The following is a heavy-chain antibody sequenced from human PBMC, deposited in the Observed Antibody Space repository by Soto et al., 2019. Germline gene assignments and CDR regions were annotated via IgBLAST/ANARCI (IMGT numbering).Heavy chain of an antibody. D-gene: IGHD2-8*01. J-gene: IGHJ4*02. CDR1: GFIFSDYA. CDR2: ISDDGKNK. V-gene: IGHV3-30*03. CDR3: ARVREDLVLLVALDY. Sequence: QVQLVESGGGVVQPGRSLRLSCAASGFIFSDYAMHWVRQAPGKGLEWVAVISDDGKNKYYGDSVKGRFTISRDNSNNTLYLEMNSLRVEDTAVYSCARVREDLVLLVALDYWGQGTLVSVSS.